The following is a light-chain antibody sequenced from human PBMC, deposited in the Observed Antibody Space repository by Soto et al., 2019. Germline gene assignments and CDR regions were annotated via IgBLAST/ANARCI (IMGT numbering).Light chain of an antibody. V-gene: IGLV2-8*01. CDR1: SSDIGDYDY. Sequence: QSALTQPPSASGSPGQSVTISCTGTSSDIGDYDYVSWYQQHPGKAPKLIIYEVTKRPSGVPDRFSGSKSGNSASLTVSGLQAGDEGDYFCSSYARRNNLLFGGGTKLTVL. J-gene: IGLJ2*01. CDR2: EVT. CDR3: SSYARRNNLL.